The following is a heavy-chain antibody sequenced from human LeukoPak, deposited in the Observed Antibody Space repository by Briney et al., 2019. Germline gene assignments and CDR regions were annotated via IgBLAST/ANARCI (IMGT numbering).Heavy chain of an antibody. Sequence: SETLSLTCTVSGGSISSGDYYWSWIRQPPGKGLERIGYIYYSGSTYYNPSLKSRVTISVDTSKNQFSLKLSSVTAADTAVYYCARDRMAKYYYDSSGYQWGQGTLVTVSS. CDR3: ARDRMAKYYYDSSGYQ. J-gene: IGHJ4*02. D-gene: IGHD3-22*01. CDR1: GGSISSGDYY. CDR2: IYYSGST. V-gene: IGHV4-30-4*08.